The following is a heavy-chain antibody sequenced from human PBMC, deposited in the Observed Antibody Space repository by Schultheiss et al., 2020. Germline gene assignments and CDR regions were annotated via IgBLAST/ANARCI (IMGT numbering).Heavy chain of an antibody. D-gene: IGHD1-26*01. J-gene: IGHJ6*03. CDR1: GGSISSSSYY. V-gene: IGHV4-31*03. Sequence: SQTLSLICTVSGGSISSSSYYWGWIRQHPGKGLEWIGYIYYSGSTYYNPSLKSRVTISVDTSKNQFSLKLSSVTAADTAVYYCVGATTSDYYYYYMDVWGKGTTVTVSS. CDR2: IYYSGST. CDR3: VGATTSDYYYYYMDV.